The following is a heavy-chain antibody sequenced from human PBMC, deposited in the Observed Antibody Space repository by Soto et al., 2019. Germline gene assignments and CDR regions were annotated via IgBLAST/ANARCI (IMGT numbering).Heavy chain of an antibody. D-gene: IGHD1-26*01. Sequence: QVQLVQSGPEVKEPGASVRVSCKASGYIFTENYIHWVRQAPGQGLEWMGWLNPESGDTHYAQKFQGWVTMTRDTAINTAFMDLSRLKPDDTAVYYCERGAAYWGQGTLVTVSS. J-gene: IGHJ4*02. V-gene: IGHV1-2*04. CDR2: LNPESGDT. CDR3: ERGAAY. CDR1: GYIFTENY.